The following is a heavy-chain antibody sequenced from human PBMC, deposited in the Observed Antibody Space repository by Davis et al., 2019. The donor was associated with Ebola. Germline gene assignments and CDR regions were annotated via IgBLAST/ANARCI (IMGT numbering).Heavy chain of an antibody. D-gene: IGHD1-14*01. CDR3: ARRVRNLNWFDP. CDR1: GGSISSYY. J-gene: IGHJ5*02. CDR2: IYYSGST. Sequence: SETLSLTCTVSGGSISSYYWSWIRQPPGKGLEWIGYIYYSGSTNYNPSLKSRVTISVDTSKNQFSLKLSSVTAADTAVYYCARRVRNLNWFDPWGQGTLVTVSS. V-gene: IGHV4-59*08.